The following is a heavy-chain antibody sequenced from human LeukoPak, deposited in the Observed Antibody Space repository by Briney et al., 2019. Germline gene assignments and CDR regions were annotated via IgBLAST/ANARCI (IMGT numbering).Heavy chain of an antibody. CDR3: ARDPAYYFDY. CDR2: IKQDGSEK. CDR1: GSTFSSYW. V-gene: IGHV3-7*01. D-gene: IGHD2-2*01. Sequence: GGSLRLSCAASGSTFSSYWMSWVRQAPGKGLEWVANIKQDGSEKYYVDSVKGRFTISRDNAKNSLYLQMNSLRAEDTAVYYCARDPAYYFDYWGQGTLVTVSS. J-gene: IGHJ4*02.